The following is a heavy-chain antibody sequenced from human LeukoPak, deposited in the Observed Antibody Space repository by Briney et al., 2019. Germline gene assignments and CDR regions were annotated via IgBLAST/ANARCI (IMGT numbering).Heavy chain of an antibody. CDR2: INHSGST. CDR1: GGSFSGYY. J-gene: IGHJ4*02. D-gene: IGHD6-19*01. CDR3: ARSVAGDVLDY. V-gene: IGHV4-34*01. Sequence: SETLSLTCAVYGGSFSGYYWSWIRQPPGKGLEWIGEINHSGSTNYNPSLKSRVTISVDTSKNQFSLKLSSVTAADTAVYYCARSVAGDVLDYWGQGTLVTVSS.